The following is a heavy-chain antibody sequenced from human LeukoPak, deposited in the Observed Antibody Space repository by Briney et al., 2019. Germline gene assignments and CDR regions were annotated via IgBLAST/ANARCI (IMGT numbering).Heavy chain of an antibody. CDR1: GGSISSSNW. V-gene: IGHV4-4*02. J-gene: IGHJ4*02. CDR3: ARDDDYGDYSMRY. Sequence: SGTLSLTCAVSGGSISSSNWWSWVRQSPGRGLEWIGEIYHSGSTNYNPSLKSRVTISVDKSKNQFSLKLSSVTAADTAVYYCARDDDYGDYSMRYWGQGTLVTVSS. D-gene: IGHD4-17*01. CDR2: IYHSGST.